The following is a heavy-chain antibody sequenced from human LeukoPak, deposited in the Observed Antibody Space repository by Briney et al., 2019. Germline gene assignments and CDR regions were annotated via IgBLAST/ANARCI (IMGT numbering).Heavy chain of an antibody. CDR2: IYSGGST. J-gene: IGHJ3*02. D-gene: IGHD3-3*01. V-gene: IGHV3-53*01. Sequence: PGGSLRLSCAASGFAVSSNYMSWVRQAPGKGLEWVSVIYSGGSTYYADSVKGRFTISRDNSKNTLYLQMNSLRAEDTAVYYCARAPYYDFWSGYSGAFDIWGQGTMVTVSS. CDR3: ARAPYYDFWSGYSGAFDI. CDR1: GFAVSSNY.